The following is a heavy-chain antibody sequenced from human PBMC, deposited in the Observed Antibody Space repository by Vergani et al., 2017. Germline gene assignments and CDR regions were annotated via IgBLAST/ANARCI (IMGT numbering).Heavy chain of an antibody. D-gene: IGHD3-10*01. CDR2: IKQDGSEK. CDR1: GFTFSSYW. V-gene: IGHV3-7*03. CDR3: AREVTMVRGAGSDFDY. J-gene: IGHJ4*02. Sequence: EVQLVESGGGLVQPGGSLRLSCAASGFTFSSYWMSWVRQAPGKGLEWVANIKQDGSEKYYVDSVKGRFTISSDNAKNSLYRQMNSLRAEDTAVYYCAREVTMVRGAGSDFDYWGQGTLVTVSS.